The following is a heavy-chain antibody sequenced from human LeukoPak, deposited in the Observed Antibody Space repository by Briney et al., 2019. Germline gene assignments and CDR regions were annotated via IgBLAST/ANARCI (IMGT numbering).Heavy chain of an antibody. D-gene: IGHD2-15*01. V-gene: IGHV4-59*01. CDR2: VYYSGST. Sequence: SETLSLTCTASGASISSYYWSWIRQPPGKGLEWIGYVYYSGSTNYNPSLRGRATMSVDTSKNQFSLKLSSVTAADTAVYYCAGDRWLDFWGQGTLVTVSS. CDR3: AGDRWLDF. CDR1: GASISSYY. J-gene: IGHJ4*02.